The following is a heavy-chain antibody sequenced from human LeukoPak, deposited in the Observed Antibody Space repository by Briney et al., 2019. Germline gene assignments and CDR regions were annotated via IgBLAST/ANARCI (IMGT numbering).Heavy chain of an antibody. CDR2: INPNSGGT. V-gene: IGHV1-2*02. CDR1: GYTFTGYY. CDR3: AREADVLLWFGELLWDDY. D-gene: IGHD3-10*01. J-gene: IGHJ4*02. Sequence: ASVKVSCKASGYTFTGYYMHWVRQAPGQGLEWMGWINPNSGGTNYAQKFQGRVTMTRDTSISTAYMELSRLRSDDTAVYYCAREADVLLWFGELLWDDYWGQGTLVTVSS.